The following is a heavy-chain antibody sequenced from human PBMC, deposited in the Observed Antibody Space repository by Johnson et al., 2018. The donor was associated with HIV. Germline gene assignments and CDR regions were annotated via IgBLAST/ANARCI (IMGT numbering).Heavy chain of an antibody. J-gene: IGHJ3*02. V-gene: IGHV3-66*01. CDR3: AKDVDSSRWWRAFDM. CDR1: GFTVSSNY. Sequence: VQLVESGGGLVQPGGSLRLSCAASGFTVSSNYMSWVRQAPGKGLEWVSVIYSGGSTYYADSVKGRFTISRDNSKNSLYMQMHSLRAEDTAVYYCAKDVDSSRWWRAFDMWGQGTMVSVSS. D-gene: IGHD6-13*01. CDR2: IYSGGST.